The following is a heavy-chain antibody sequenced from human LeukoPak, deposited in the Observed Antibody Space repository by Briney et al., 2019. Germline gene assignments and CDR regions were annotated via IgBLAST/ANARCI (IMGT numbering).Heavy chain of an antibody. CDR1: GFTFSTYA. CDR3: LGYCSGGSCYSGAH. CDR2: ISTTGANT. J-gene: IGHJ4*02. Sequence: GGSLRLSCAASGFTFSTYAMRWVRQAPGKGLEWVATISTTGANTYSAHSVTARFPISRDHSKHTQFLQMNSLRGEDTAVYYCLGYCSGGSCYSGAHWGQGTLVTVSS. V-gene: IGHV3-23*01. D-gene: IGHD2-15*01.